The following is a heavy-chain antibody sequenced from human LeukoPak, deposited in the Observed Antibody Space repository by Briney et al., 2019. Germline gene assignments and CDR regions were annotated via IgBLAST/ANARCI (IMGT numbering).Heavy chain of an antibody. Sequence: SETLSLTCAVYGGSFSDYNWNWIRQPPGKGLEWIGEINPGGSTNYNPSLKSRVTISVDTSKNQFSLKLSSVTAADTAVYYCATSRWFSLWGQGTLVTVSS. J-gene: IGHJ4*02. CDR2: INPGGST. D-gene: IGHD3-10*01. V-gene: IGHV4-34*01. CDR3: ATSRWFSL. CDR1: GGSFSDYN.